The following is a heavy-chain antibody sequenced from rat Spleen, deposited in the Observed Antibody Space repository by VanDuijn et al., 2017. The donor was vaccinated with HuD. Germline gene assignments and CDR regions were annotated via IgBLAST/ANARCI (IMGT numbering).Heavy chain of an antibody. CDR2: MWSGGST. CDR3: TVDRTIGGLDS. D-gene: IGHD1-11*01. Sequence: EVQLVETGGGLVQPGRSLKLSCVASGFSLTDHSVHWVRQPPGKGLEWMGAMWSGGSTAFTSTLKSRLTISRDTSKSQVFLQMNSLQTEDTAIYYCTVDRTIGGLDSWGQGVMVTVSS. CDR1: GFSLTDHS. V-gene: IGHV2S63*01. J-gene: IGHJ2*01.